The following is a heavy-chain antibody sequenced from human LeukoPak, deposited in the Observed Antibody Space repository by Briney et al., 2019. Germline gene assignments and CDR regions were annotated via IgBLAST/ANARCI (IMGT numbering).Heavy chain of an antibody. CDR1: GGSFSGYY. V-gene: IGHV4-34*01. J-gene: IGHJ4*02. Sequence: SETLSLTCAVYGGSFSGYYWSWIRQPPGKGLEWIGEINHSGSTNYNPSLKSRVTISVDTSKNQFSLKLSSVTAADTAVYYCARVGGYSSGWPFDYWGQGTLVTVSS. CDR3: ARVGGYSSGWPFDY. CDR2: INHSGST. D-gene: IGHD6-19*01.